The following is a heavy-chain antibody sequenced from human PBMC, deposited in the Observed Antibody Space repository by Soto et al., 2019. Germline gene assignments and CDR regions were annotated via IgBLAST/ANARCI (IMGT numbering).Heavy chain of an antibody. CDR3: ARGGIAAAGLLYYYYGMDV. D-gene: IGHD6-13*01. CDR2: IGTAGDT. J-gene: IGHJ6*02. Sequence: PGGSLRLSCAASGFTFSSYDMHWVRQATGKGLEWVSAIGTAGDTYYPGSVKGRFTISRENAKNSLYLQMNSLRAGDTAVYYCARGGIAAAGLLYYYYGMDVWGQGTTVTVSS. V-gene: IGHV3-13*04. CDR1: GFTFSSYD.